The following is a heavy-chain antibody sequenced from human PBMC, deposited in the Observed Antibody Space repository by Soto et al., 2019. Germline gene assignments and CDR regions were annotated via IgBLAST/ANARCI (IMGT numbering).Heavy chain of an antibody. D-gene: IGHD3-3*01. V-gene: IGHV4-39*01. CDR2: IYYSGST. Sequence: QLQLQESGPGLVKPSETLSLTCTVSGGSISSSSYYWGWIRQPPGKGLEWIGSIYYSGSTYYNPSLKSRVTISVDTSKNQFSLKLSSVTAADTAVYYCARLVHDFWSGYWIDYWGQGTLVTVSS. CDR3: ARLVHDFWSGYWIDY. J-gene: IGHJ4*02. CDR1: GGSISSSSYY.